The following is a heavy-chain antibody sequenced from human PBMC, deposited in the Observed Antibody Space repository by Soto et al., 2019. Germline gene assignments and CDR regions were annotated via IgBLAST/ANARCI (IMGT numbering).Heavy chain of an antibody. CDR2: IIPILGIA. J-gene: IGHJ4*02. D-gene: IGHD4-17*01. CDR3: ARDLRGTVTPLDY. Sequence: ASVKVSCKASGGTFSSYTISWVRQAPGQGLEWMGRIIPILGIANYAQKFQGRVTITADKSTSTAYMELSSLRSEDTAVYYCARDLRGTVTPLDYWGQGTLVTVSS. V-gene: IGHV1-69*04. CDR1: GGTFSSYT.